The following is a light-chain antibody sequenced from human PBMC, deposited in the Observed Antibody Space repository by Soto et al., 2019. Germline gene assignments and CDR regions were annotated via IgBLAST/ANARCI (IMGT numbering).Light chain of an antibody. V-gene: IGKV1-5*03. J-gene: IGKJ5*01. CDR3: QQYNSYGVP. CDR2: EAS. Sequence: DIQMTQSTSTLSASVGDRVTITCRASQSISSWLAWYQQKPGKAPKLLIYEASGLESGVPSRFSGSGSGTEFTLTISSLQPDDFATYYCQQYNSYGVPFGQGTRLEIK. CDR1: QSISSW.